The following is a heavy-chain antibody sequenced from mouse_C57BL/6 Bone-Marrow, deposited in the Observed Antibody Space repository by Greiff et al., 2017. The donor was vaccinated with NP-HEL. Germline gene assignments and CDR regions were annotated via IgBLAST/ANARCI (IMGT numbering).Heavy chain of an antibody. V-gene: IGHV1-63*01. D-gene: IGHD1-1*01. CDR3: AREGGSSFYAMDY. J-gene: IGHJ4*01. CDR2: IYPGGGYT. CDR1: GYTFTNYW. Sequence: VQLKQSGAELVRPGTSVKMSCKASGYTFTNYWIGWAKQRPGHGLEWIGDIYPGGGYTNYNEKFKGKATLTADKSSSTAYMQFSSLTSEDSAIYYCAREGGSSFYAMDYWGQGTSVTVSS.